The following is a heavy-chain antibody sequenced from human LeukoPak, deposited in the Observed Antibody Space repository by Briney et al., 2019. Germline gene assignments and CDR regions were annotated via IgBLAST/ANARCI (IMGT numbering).Heavy chain of an antibody. Sequence: GGSLRLSCAASAFTVSSNYMSWVRHAPGKGLEWVSVIYSGGSTYYADSVKGRFTISRDNSKNTLYLQMNSLRAEDTAVYYCAREASIAVAGTDHDAFDIWGQGTMVTVSS. D-gene: IGHD6-19*01. CDR2: IYSGGST. V-gene: IGHV3-53*01. J-gene: IGHJ3*02. CDR3: AREASIAVAGTDHDAFDI. CDR1: AFTVSSNY.